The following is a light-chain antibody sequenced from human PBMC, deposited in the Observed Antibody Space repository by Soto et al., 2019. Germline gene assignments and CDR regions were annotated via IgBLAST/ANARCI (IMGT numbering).Light chain of an antibody. J-gene: IGKJ1*01. CDR3: QQYGSSPPT. CDR1: QSVTSSY. Sequence: EIVLTQSPATLSLSPGERATLSCRASQSVTSSYLAWYQQKPGQAPRLLIYGASSRATGIPDRFSGSGSGTDFTLTISRLEPEDFAVYYWQQYGSSPPTFGQGTKVELK. V-gene: IGKV3-20*01. CDR2: GAS.